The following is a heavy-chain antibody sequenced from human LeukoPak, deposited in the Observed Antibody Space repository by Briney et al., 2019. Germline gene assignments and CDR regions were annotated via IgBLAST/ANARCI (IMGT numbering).Heavy chain of an antibody. CDR3: AKDRLTYYHDRSGWFDP. J-gene: IGHJ5*02. CDR2: ISGSGGST. V-gene: IGHV3-23*01. CDR1: GFTFSSYA. Sequence: HSGGSLRLSCAASGFTFSSYAMSWVRQAPGKGLEWVSAISGSGGSTYYADSVKGRFTISRDNSKNTLYLQMNSLRAEDTAVYYCAKDRLTYYHDRSGWFDPWGQGTLVTVSS. D-gene: IGHD3-22*01.